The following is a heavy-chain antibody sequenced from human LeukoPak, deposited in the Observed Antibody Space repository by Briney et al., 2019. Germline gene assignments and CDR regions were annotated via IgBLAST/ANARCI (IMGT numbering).Heavy chain of an antibody. V-gene: IGHV4-31*03. J-gene: IGHJ4*02. CDR2: IYYSGST. Sequence: SETLSLTCTVSGGSISSGGYYWSWIRQHPGKGLEWIGYIYYSGSTYYNPSLKSRVTRSVDTSKNQFYLKLSSVTAADTAVYYCARVVRDRGVKGGYYFDYWGQGTLVTVSS. CDR3: ARVVRDRGVKGGYYFDY. D-gene: IGHD3-10*01. CDR1: GGSISSGGYY.